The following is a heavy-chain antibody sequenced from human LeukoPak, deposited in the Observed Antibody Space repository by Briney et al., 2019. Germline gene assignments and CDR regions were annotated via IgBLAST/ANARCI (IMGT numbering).Heavy chain of an antibody. V-gene: IGHV4-39*07. J-gene: IGHJ4*02. CDR1: GGSISSSNYY. D-gene: IGHD1-26*01. Sequence: SETLSLTCSVSGGSISSSNYYWGWIRQPPGKGLEWIGSISYGGNTYNNPSLKSRVTISGDMSKNQFSLRLSSVTAADTAVYYCASRSSARVGATPPTYWGQGTLVTVSS. CDR3: ASRSSARVGATPPTY. CDR2: ISYGGNT.